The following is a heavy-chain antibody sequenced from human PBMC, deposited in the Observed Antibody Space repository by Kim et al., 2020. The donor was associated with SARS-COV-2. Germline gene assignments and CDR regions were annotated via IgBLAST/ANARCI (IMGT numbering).Heavy chain of an antibody. CDR1: GGSISSYY. CDR3: ARAGYDSSGYSLYWYFDL. Sequence: SETLSLTCTVSGGSISSYYWSWIRQPPGKGLEWIGYIYYSGSTNYNPSLKSRVTISVDTSKNQFSLKLSSVTAADTAVYYCARAGYDSSGYSLYWYFDLWGRSTLVTVSS. CDR2: IYYSGST. J-gene: IGHJ2*01. V-gene: IGHV4-59*01. D-gene: IGHD3-22*01.